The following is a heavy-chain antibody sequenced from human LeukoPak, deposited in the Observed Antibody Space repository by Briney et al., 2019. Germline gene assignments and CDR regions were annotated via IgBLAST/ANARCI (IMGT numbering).Heavy chain of an antibody. Sequence: ASVKVSCKASGGTFSSYAISWVRQAPGQGLEWMGGIIPIFGTANYAQKSQGRVTITADESTSTAYMELSSLRSEDTAVYYCARAHYYDSSGYYYRPLYYYYYGMDVWGQGTTVTVSS. CDR3: ARAHYYDSSGYYYRPLYYYYYGMDV. CDR1: GGTFSSYA. CDR2: IIPIFGTA. D-gene: IGHD3-22*01. J-gene: IGHJ6*02. V-gene: IGHV1-69*01.